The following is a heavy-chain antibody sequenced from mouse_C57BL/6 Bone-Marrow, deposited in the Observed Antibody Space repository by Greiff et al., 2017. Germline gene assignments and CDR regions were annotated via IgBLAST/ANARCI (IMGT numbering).Heavy chain of an antibody. CDR1: GFNIKDDY. V-gene: IGHV14-4*01. J-gene: IGHJ2*01. D-gene: IGHD4-1*01. CDR2: IDPENGDT. Sequence: VQLQQSGAELVRPGASVKLSCTASGFNIKDDYMHWVKQRPEQGLEWIGWIDPENGDTEYAPKFQGKATITADTSSNTAYLQLSSLTSEDTAVDYCTTTLSWDVDYWGQGTTLTVSS. CDR3: TTTLSWDVDY.